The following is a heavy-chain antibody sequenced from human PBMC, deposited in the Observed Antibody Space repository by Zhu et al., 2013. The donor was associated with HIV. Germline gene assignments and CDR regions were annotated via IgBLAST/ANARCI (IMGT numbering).Heavy chain of an antibody. CDR1: GYAFSDFY. Sequence: QEQLVQSGAEVRKPGASVKVSCKASGYAFSDFYIHWVRQAPGQGLEWMGWINPKTDDTNYSQKFQGAVTLTRDTSTTTSYMEITSLTSDDTAVYFCARGPQAFDIWGQGTLVTVSS. CDR2: INPKTDDT. J-gene: IGHJ3*02. CDR3: ARGPQAFDI. V-gene: IGHV1-2*02.